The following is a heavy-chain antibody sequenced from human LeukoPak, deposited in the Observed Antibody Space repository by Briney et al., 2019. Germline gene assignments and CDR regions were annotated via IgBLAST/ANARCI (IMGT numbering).Heavy chain of an antibody. CDR3: ARGARYYYYMDV. V-gene: IGHV4-59*01. CDR2: MYYSGST. J-gene: IGHJ6*03. CDR1: GGSISSYY. Sequence: PSETLSLTCTVSGGSISSYYWSWIRQPPGKGLEWIGYMYYSGSTNYNPSLKSRVTISVDTSKNQFPLKLSSVTAADTAVYYCARGARYYYYMDVWGKGTTVTVSS. D-gene: IGHD3-16*01.